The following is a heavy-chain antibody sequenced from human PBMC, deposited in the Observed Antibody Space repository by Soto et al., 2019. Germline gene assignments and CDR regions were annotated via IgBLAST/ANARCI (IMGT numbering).Heavy chain of an antibody. V-gene: IGHV3-33*01. CDR3: ARDPNHHSGYQPNFLDS. D-gene: IGHD5-12*01. J-gene: IGHJ5*01. CDR2: IWSDGSNK. Sequence: VGSLRLSSAASGFSFSGWGMHWVRQAPGKGLEWVAVIWSDGSNKYYAGSVKGRFTISRDNSKNTLYLQIDGLRAEDTAVYYCARDPNHHSGYQPNFLDSWGHGTLPTVSA. CDR1: GFSFSGWG.